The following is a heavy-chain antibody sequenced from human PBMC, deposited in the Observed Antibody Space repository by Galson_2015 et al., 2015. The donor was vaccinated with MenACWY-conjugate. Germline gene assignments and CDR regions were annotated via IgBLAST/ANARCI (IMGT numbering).Heavy chain of an antibody. D-gene: IGHD1-26*01. Sequence: SLRLSCAASGFTLGRSWIHWVRHVPGKGPVWISCITVDATNTEFADSVKGRFALSRDNARNTVYLQMNSLTAEDTAVYYCARDGGGGTPFDCWGQGTLVTVSS. CDR1: GFTLGRSW. CDR3: ARDGGGGTPFDC. J-gene: IGHJ4*02. CDR2: ITVDATNT. V-gene: IGHV3-74*03.